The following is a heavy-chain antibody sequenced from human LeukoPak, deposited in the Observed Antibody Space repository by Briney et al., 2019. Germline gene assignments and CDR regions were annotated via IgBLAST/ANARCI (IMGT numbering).Heavy chain of an antibody. J-gene: IGHJ4*02. CDR1: GFTVSTNF. D-gene: IGHD2-15*01. CDR2: ISLDGSSK. Sequence: GGSLRLSCAASGFTVSTNFMSWVRQAPGKGLEWVALISLDGSSKYYADSVKGRFTISRDNSKNTLYLQMNSLRDEDTAVYHCAKQGSCSGGSCYAHHFDSWGRGTLVIVSS. CDR3: AKQGSCSGGSCYAHHFDS. V-gene: IGHV3-30*18.